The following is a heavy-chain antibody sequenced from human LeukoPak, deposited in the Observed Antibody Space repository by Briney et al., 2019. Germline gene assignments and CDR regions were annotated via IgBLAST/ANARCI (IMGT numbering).Heavy chain of an antibody. CDR2: IYHSGST. D-gene: IGHD3-22*01. CDR3: ARESSGYGGGFDP. Sequence: PSETLSLTCTVSGYSISSGYYWGWIRQPPGKGLEWIGSIYHSGSTYYNPSLKSRVTISVDTSKNQFSLKLSSVTAADTAVYYCARESSGYGGGFDPWGQGTLVTVSS. CDR1: GYSISSGYY. V-gene: IGHV4-38-2*02. J-gene: IGHJ5*02.